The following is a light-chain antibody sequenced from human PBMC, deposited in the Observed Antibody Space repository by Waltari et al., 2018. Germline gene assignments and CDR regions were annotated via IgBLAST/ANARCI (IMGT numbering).Light chain of an antibody. CDR1: SSNIGSNF. Sequence: QSVLTQPPSASRAPGQRVTISCSGSSSNIGSNFLYWYQQLPGTPPKPLLYRNNQRPSGVPHRFAAFKSGTSASLAISGLRSEDEAHYYCAAWDDRLEEVFCGGTKLTVL. J-gene: IGLJ2*01. CDR3: AAWDDRLEEV. V-gene: IGLV1-47*01. CDR2: RNN.